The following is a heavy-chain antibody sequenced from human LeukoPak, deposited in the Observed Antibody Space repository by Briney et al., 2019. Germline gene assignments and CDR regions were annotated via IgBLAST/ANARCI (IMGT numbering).Heavy chain of an antibody. V-gene: IGHV1-18*01. CDR2: ISAYNGNT. CDR1: GYTFTSYG. CDR3: ARDRGCGGDCYSLPDAFDI. J-gene: IGHJ3*02. Sequence: GASVKVSCKASGYTFTSYGISWVRQAPGQGLEWMGWISAYNGNTSYAQKLQGRVTMTTDTSTSTAYMELRSLRSDDTAVYYCARDRGCGGDCYSLPDAFDIWGQGTMVTVSS. D-gene: IGHD2-21*02.